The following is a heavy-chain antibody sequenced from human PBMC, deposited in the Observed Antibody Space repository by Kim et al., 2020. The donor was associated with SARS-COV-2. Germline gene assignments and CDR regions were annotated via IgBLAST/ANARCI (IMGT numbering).Heavy chain of an antibody. CDR1: GGSISSSSYY. CDR2: IYYSGST. V-gene: IGHV4-39*01. CDR3: ARQGGGSSWYLGWFDP. J-gene: IGHJ5*02. Sequence: SETLSLTCTVSGGSISSSSYYWGWIRQPPGKGLEWIGSIYYSGSTYYNPSLKSRVTISVDTSKNQFSLKLSSVTAADTAVYYCARQGGGSSWYLGWFDPWGQGTLVTVSS. D-gene: IGHD6-13*01.